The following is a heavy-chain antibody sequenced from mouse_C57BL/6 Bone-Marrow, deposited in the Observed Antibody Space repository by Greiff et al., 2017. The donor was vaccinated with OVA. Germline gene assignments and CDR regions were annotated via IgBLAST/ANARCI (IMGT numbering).Heavy chain of an antibody. CDR1: GYTFTDYY. V-gene: IGHV1-19*01. J-gene: IGHJ2*01. CDR2: INPYNGGT. Sequence: VQLQQSGPVLVKPGASVKMSCKASGYTFTDYYMNWVKQSHGKSLEWIGVINPYNGGTSYNQKFKGKATLTVDKSSRTAYMELNSLTSDDSAFYYCARGGDYWGQGTTLTVSS. CDR3: ARGGDY.